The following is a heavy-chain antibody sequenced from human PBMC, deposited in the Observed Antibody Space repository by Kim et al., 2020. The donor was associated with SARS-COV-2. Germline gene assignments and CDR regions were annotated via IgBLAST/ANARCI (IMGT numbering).Heavy chain of an antibody. J-gene: IGHJ5*02. CDR1: GGSISSSSHY. V-gene: IGHV4-39*07. Sequence: SETLSLTCAVSGGSISSSSHYWGWIRQPPGEGLEWIGSFYDGGSTYHNPSLRSRVTISVDTSKNHFSLKLTSVTAADTAVYYCARGQLRYFDWLGGRTGFDPWGQGTLVTVSS. CDR3: ARGQLRYFDWLGGRTGFDP. CDR2: FYDGGST. D-gene: IGHD3-9*01.